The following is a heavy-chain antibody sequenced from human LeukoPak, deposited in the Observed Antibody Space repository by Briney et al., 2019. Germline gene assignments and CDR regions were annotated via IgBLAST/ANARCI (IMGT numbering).Heavy chain of an antibody. Sequence: SETLSLTCTVSRGSISNFYWSWVRQPAGKGLEWVGHVFTSGTTNHNPSLKSRVTMSIDTSKNQFSLKLSSVTAADTAVYYCARSYQKLSPWFDPWGQGTLVTVSS. V-gene: IGHV4-4*07. CDR1: RGSISNFY. J-gene: IGHJ5*02. CDR3: ARSYQKLSPWFDP. D-gene: IGHD1-26*01. CDR2: VFTSGTT.